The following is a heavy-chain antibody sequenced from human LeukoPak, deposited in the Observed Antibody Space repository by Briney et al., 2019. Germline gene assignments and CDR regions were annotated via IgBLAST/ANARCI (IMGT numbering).Heavy chain of an antibody. CDR1: GGSISSGSYY. V-gene: IGHV4-61*02. CDR2: IYTSGST. Sequence: PSQTLSLTCTVSGGSISSGSYYWSWIRQPAGKGLEWIGRIYTSGSTNYNPSLKSRVTISVDTSKNQFSLKLSSVTAADTAVYYCARVGGGSYGYFDYWGQGTLVTVSS. D-gene: IGHD1-26*01. CDR3: ARVGGGSYGYFDY. J-gene: IGHJ4*02.